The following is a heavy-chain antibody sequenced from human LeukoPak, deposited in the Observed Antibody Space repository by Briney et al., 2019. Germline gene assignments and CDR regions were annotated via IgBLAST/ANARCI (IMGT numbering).Heavy chain of an antibody. CDR3: VRGWSGYYAVDY. J-gene: IGHJ4*02. CDR1: GFTFSSYW. D-gene: IGHD3-3*01. V-gene: IGHV3-74*01. Sequence: GGSLRLSCAPSGFTFSSYWMHWVRQAPGKGLVWVSRINTDGSTITYADSVKGRFTISRDNAKNTVYLHMNSLRAEDTAVYYCVRGWSGYYAVDYWGQGTLVTVSS. CDR2: INTDGSTI.